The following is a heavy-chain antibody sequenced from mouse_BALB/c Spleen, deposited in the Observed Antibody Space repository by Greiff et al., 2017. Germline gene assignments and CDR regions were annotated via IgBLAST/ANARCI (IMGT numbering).Heavy chain of an antibody. J-gene: IGHJ1*01. Sequence: VQLQQSGAELVRPGALVKLSCKASGFNIKDYYMHWVKQRPEQGLEWIGWIDPENGNTIYDPKFQGKASITADTSSNTAYLQLSSLTSEDTAVYYCARGDPHWYFDVWGAGTTVTVSS. D-gene: IGHD2-13*01. V-gene: IGHV14-1*02. CDR3: ARGDPHWYFDV. CDR2: IDPENGNT. CDR1: GFNIKDYY.